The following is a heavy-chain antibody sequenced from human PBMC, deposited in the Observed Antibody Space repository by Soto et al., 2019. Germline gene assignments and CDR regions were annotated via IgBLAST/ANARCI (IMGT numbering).Heavy chain of an antibody. D-gene: IGHD1-20*01. V-gene: IGHV4-34*01. CDR1: GGSFSNYY. CDR3: ARGNGISSRPADY. CDR2: INQSGIT. J-gene: IGHJ4*02. Sequence: KTSETLSLTCAVYGGSFSNYYWSWIRQPPGKGLEWIGEINQSGITNYNPSLKSRVTISEDASKSQFSLKLSSVTAADTAVYYCARGNGISSRPADYWGQGTLVPVSS.